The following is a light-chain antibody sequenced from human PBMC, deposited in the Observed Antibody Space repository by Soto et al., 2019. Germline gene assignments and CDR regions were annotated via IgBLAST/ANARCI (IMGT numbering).Light chain of an antibody. CDR2: DAS. V-gene: IGKV3-20*01. J-gene: IGKJ1*01. Sequence: EIVLTQSPGTLSLSPGERATLSCRASQSVTSTHLAWYQQKPGQAPRLIIYDASTRATGIPDRFSGSGSGTDFTLTISRLEPEDFAVYCCQQFDGSLWTFGPGTKVEIK. CDR1: QSVTSTH. CDR3: QQFDGSLWT.